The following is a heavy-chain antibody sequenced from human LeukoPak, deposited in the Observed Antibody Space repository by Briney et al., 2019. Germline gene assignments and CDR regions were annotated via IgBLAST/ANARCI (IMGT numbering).Heavy chain of an antibody. J-gene: IGHJ6*03. CDR1: GFTFSSYS. V-gene: IGHV3-21*01. CDR2: ISSSSSYI. Sequence: GGPLRLSCAASGFTFSSYSMNWVRQAPGKGLEWVSSISSSSSYIYYADSVKGRFTISRDNAKNSLYLQMNSLRAEDTAVYYCARSAPYYYYMDVWGKGATVTVSS. CDR3: ARSAPYYYYMDV.